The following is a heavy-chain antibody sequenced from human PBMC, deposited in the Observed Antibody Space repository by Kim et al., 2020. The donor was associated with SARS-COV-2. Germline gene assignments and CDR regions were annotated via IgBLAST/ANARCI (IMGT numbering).Heavy chain of an antibody. CDR3: ARDEHSSGWYIDY. CDR2: IWYDGSNK. D-gene: IGHD6-19*01. Sequence: GGSLRLSCAASGFTFSSYGMHWVRQAPGKGLEWVAVIWYDGSNKYYADSVKGLFTISRDNSKNTLYLQMNSLRAEDTAVYYCARDEHSSGWYIDYWGQGTLVTVSS. V-gene: IGHV3-33*08. CDR1: GFTFSSYG. J-gene: IGHJ4*02.